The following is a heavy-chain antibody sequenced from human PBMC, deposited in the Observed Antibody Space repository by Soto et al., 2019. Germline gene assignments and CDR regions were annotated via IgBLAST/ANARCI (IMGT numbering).Heavy chain of an antibody. Sequence: LSLTCTVSGGSISSYYWSWIRQPAGKGLEWIGRIYTSGSTNYNPSLKSRVTMSVDTSKNQFSLKLSSVTAADTAVYYCAGAYYYGSGSGFFDYWGQGTLVTVSS. CDR2: IYTSGST. CDR1: GGSISSYY. CDR3: AGAYYYGSGSGFFDY. J-gene: IGHJ4*02. D-gene: IGHD3-10*01. V-gene: IGHV4-4*07.